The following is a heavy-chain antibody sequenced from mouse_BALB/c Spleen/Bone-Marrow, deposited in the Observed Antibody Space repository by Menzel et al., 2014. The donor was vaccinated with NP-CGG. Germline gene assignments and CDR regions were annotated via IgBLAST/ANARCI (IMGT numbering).Heavy chain of an antibody. V-gene: IGHV1S135*01. Sequence: EVQLPESGSSFGNPLASYKISYKASGYSFTGYNMYWVKQSHRKSLEWIGYIDPYNGGTSYNQKSKGKATLTVDKSSSTAYMHLNSLTSEDSAIHYCAREAAYYGNYGAMDYWGQGTSVTVSS. CDR1: GYSFTGYN. CDR3: AREAAYYGNYGAMDY. CDR2: IDPYNGGT. D-gene: IGHD2-10*01. J-gene: IGHJ4*01.